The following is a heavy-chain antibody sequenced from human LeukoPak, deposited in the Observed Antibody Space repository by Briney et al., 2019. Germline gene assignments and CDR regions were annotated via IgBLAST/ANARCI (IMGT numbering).Heavy chain of an antibody. V-gene: IGHV4-34*01. D-gene: IGHD1-14*01. J-gene: IGHJ4*02. Sequence: SETLSLTCAVYGGSFSGYYWSWIRQPPGKGLEWIGEINHSGSTNYNPSLKSRVTISVDTSKNQFSLKLSSVTAAGTAVYYCARGSVTAFDCWGQGTLVTVSS. CDR1: GGSFSGYY. CDR3: ARGSVTAFDC. CDR2: INHSGST.